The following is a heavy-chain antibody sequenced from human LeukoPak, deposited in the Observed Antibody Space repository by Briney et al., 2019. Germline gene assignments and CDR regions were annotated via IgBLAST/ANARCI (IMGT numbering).Heavy chain of an antibody. CDR3: AKDRRGSYGRGLDY. V-gene: IGHV3-23*01. J-gene: IGHJ4*02. D-gene: IGHD1-26*01. CDR1: GFTFSSYA. Sequence: PGASLRLSCAASGFTFSSYAMSWVRQAPGKGLEWVSAISGSGGSTYYADSVKGRFTISRDNSKNTLYLQMNSLRAEDTAVYYCAKDRRGSYGRGLDYWVQGTLVTVSS. CDR2: ISGSGGST.